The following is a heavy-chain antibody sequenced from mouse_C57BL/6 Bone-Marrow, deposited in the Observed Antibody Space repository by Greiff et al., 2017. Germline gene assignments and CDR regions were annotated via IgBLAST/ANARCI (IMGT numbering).Heavy chain of an antibody. D-gene: IGHD1-1*01. CDR3: ARERDYYGSSYGYYAMDY. J-gene: IGHJ4*01. Sequence: DVKLQESGPGLVKPSQSLSLTCSVTGYSITSGYYWNWIRQFPGNKLEWMGYISYDGSNNYNPSLKNRISITRDTSKNQFFLKLNSVTTEDTATYYCARERDYYGSSYGYYAMDYWGQGTSVTVSS. CDR1: GYSITSGYY. CDR2: ISYDGSN. V-gene: IGHV3-6*01.